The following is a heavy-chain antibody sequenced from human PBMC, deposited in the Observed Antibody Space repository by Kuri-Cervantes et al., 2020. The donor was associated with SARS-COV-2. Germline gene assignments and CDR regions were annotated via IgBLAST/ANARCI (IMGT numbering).Heavy chain of an antibody. CDR2: IRYDGSNK. D-gene: IGHD2-2*02. V-gene: IGHV3-30*02. J-gene: IGHJ4*02. Sequence: GGSLRLSCAASGFTFSSYGMHWVRQAPGKGLEWVAFIRYDGSNKYYADSVKGRFTISRDNSKNTLYLQMNSLRAEDTAVYYCAKEARYCSSPSCYTLFDYWGQGTLVTVSS. CDR1: GFTFSSYG. CDR3: AKEARYCSSPSCYTLFDY.